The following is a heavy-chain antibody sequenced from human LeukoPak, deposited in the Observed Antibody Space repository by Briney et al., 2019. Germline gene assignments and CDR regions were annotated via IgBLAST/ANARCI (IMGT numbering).Heavy chain of an antibody. CDR3: ATTLPSTSHFDY. V-gene: IGHV3-53*01. Sequence: GGSLRLSCAASGFTFSSFWMTWVRQAPGKGLEWVSVIYSGGSTYYADSVKGRFTISRDNSKNTLYLQMNSLRAEDTAVYYCATTLPSTSHFDYWGQGTLVTVSS. CDR1: GFTFSSFW. J-gene: IGHJ4*02. CDR2: IYSGGST. D-gene: IGHD2-2*01.